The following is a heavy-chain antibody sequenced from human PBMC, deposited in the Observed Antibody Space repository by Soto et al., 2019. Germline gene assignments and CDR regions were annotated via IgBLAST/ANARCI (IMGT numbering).Heavy chain of an antibody. J-gene: IGHJ4*02. CDR1: GFTFSSYA. V-gene: IGHV3-23*01. D-gene: IGHD6-13*01. CDR2: ISGSGGST. CDR3: ARFRGYSIAAAGTGGYFDY. Sequence: EVQLLESGGGLVQPGGSLRLSCAASGFTFSSYAMSWVRQAPGKGLEWVSAISGSGGSTYYADSVKGRFTISRDNSKNTLYLQMNSPRAEDTAVYYCARFRGYSIAAAGTGGYFDYWGQGTLVTVSS.